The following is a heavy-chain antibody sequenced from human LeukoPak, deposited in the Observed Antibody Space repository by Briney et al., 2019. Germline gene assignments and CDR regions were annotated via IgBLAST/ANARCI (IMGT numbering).Heavy chain of an antibody. Sequence: VSVKVSCKASGYTFTGYYMHWVRQAPGQGLEWMGWINPNSGGTNYAQKFQGRVTMTRDTSISTAYMELSRLRSDDTAVYFCARDRNFPRDQFDYWGQGTLVTVSS. CDR1: GYTFTGYY. V-gene: IGHV1-2*02. J-gene: IGHJ4*02. CDR3: ARDRNFPRDQFDY. CDR2: INPNSGGT. D-gene: IGHD4-11*01.